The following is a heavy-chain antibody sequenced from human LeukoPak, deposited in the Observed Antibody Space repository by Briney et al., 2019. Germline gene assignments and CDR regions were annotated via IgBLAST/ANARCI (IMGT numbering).Heavy chain of an antibody. J-gene: IGHJ4*02. CDR2: IYPGDSDT. Sequence: GESLKISCKGSGYTFTTYWIGWVRQMPGKGLEWMGIIYPGDSDTRCSPSFQGQVTISVDKSIATAYLQWSSLKASDTAMYYCARRLGGNSYGYTIDYWGQGTLVTVSS. D-gene: IGHD5-18*01. V-gene: IGHV5-51*01. CDR3: ARRLGGNSYGYTIDY. CDR1: GYTFTTYW.